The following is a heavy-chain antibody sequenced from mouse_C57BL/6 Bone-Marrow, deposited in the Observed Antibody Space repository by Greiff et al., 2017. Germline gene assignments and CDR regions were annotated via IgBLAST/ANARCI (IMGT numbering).Heavy chain of an antibody. Sequence: EVKLQESGGGLVQPGGSMKLSCAASGFTFSDAWMDWVRQSPEKGLEWVAEIRNKANNHATYYAESVKGRFTISRDDSKSSVYLQMNSLRAEDTGIYYCTRHLIYYYGSSYSYWYFDVWGTGTTVTVSS. CDR3: TRHLIYYYGSSYSYWYFDV. V-gene: IGHV6-6*01. J-gene: IGHJ1*03. CDR2: IRNKANNHAT. CDR1: GFTFSDAW. D-gene: IGHD1-1*01.